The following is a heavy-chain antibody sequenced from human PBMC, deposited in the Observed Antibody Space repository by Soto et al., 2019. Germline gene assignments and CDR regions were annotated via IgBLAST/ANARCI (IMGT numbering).Heavy chain of an antibody. V-gene: IGHV3-30-3*01. CDR2: ISYDGSNK. CDR1: GFTFSSYA. CDR3: ARDKRDLRFLEWSYYFDH. D-gene: IGHD3-3*01. J-gene: IGHJ4*02. Sequence: QVQLVESGGGVVQPGRSLRLSCAASGFTFSSYAMHWVRQAPGKGLEWVAVISYDGSNKYYADSVKGRFTISRDNSKNTXHLQMNSLRAEDTAVYYCARDKRDLRFLEWSYYFDHWGQGILVTVSS.